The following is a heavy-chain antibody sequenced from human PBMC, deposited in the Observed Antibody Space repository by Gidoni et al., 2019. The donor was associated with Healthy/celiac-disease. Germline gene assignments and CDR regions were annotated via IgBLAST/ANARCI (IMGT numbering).Heavy chain of an antibody. Sequence: QVQLVQSGAEVKKPGSSVKVSCTAAVGPFSNYTSRWVRQAPGQGLEWMGRIIPIPVIANYAPKFQGRVTNTADKSTSTAYMELSSLRSEDTAVYYCASTEGYCSSTSFYAYAFDIWGQGTMVTVSS. CDR3: ASTEGYCSSTSFYAYAFDI. CDR1: VGPFSNYT. D-gene: IGHD2-2*01. J-gene: IGHJ3*02. V-gene: IGHV1-69*02. CDR2: IIPIPVIA.